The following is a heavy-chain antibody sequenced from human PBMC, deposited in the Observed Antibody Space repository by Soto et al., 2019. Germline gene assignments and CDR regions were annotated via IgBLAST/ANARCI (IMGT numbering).Heavy chain of an antibody. J-gene: IGHJ4*02. V-gene: IGHV3-23*01. CDR1: GCNFIDYC. CDR3: AKVPGYDYVRGTYHYFDY. Sequence: PGGSMRLSCAAAGCNFIDYCRSWVSQNTGKGLEWVSSISGGGSSTYYADSVKGRFTISRDNSKNTLYLQMNSLRAEDMAVYYCAKVPGYDYVRGTYHYFDYWGLGALVTVSS. CDR2: ISGGGSST. D-gene: IGHD3-16*01.